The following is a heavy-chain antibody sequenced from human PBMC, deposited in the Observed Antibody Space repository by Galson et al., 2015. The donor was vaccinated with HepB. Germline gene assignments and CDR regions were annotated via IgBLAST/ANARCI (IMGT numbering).Heavy chain of an antibody. CDR3: ARDRRRLGSSSSPGY. V-gene: IGHV1-18*01. CDR2: ISAYNGNT. CDR1: GYTFTSYG. D-gene: IGHD6-6*01. J-gene: IGHJ4*02. Sequence: QSGAEVKKPGASVKVSCKASGYTFTSYGISWVRQAPGQGLEWMGWISAYNGNTNYAQKLQGRVTMTTDTSTSTAYMELRSLRSDDTAVYYCARDRRRLGSSSSPGYWGQGTLVTVSS.